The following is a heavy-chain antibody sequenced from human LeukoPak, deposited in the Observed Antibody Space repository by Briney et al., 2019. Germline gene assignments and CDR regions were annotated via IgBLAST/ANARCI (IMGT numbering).Heavy chain of an antibody. J-gene: IGHJ4*02. CDR2: IVPILGIA. D-gene: IGHD4-17*01. Sequence: GASVKVSCKASGGTFSSYAISWVRQAPGQGLEWMGRIVPILGIASYAQKFQGRVTITADKSTSTAYMELSSLRSEDTAVYYCARDGERLYGDYVGGDYWGQGTLVTVSS. CDR1: GGTFSSYA. CDR3: ARDGERLYGDYVGGDY. V-gene: IGHV1-69*04.